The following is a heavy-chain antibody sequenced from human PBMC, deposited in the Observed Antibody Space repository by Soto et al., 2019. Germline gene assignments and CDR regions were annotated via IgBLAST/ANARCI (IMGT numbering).Heavy chain of an antibody. J-gene: IGHJ6*02. D-gene: IGHD3-3*01. CDR3: ARGSYYDFWIGPYPDLCTDV. CDR1: GFTFDDYG. Sequence: PGGSLRLSCAASGFTFDDYGMSWVRQAPGKGLEWVSGINWNGGSTGYAYSVKGRFTISRDNAKNSLYLQMNSLRAEDTALYYCARGSYYDFWIGPYPDLCTDVWGQGTTVTVSS. CDR2: INWNGGST. V-gene: IGHV3-20*04.